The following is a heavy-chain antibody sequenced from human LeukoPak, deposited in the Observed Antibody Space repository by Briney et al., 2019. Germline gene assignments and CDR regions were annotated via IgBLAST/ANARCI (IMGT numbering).Heavy chain of an antibody. V-gene: IGHV3-30*03. D-gene: IGHD4-17*01. CDR3: ARGRDGDYRGYFDY. Sequence: GGSLRLSCAASGFTFSSYGMHWVRQAPGKGLEWVAVISYDGSNKYYADSVKGRFTISRDNSKNTLYLQMNSLRAEDTAVYYCARGRDGDYRGYFDYWGQGTLVTVSS. CDR1: GFTFSSYG. J-gene: IGHJ4*02. CDR2: ISYDGSNK.